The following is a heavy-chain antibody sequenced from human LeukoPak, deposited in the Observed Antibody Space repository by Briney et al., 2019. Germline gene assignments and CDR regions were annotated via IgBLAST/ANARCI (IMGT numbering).Heavy chain of an antibody. CDR2: INHSGST. J-gene: IGHJ3*02. CDR1: GESFSGYY. V-gene: IGHV4-34*01. D-gene: IGHD6-13*01. CDR3: ARGRIAAADAFDI. Sequence: SETLSLTCAVYGESFSGYYGSWISQPPGKGLEWIGEINHSGSTNYNPSLKSRVTISVDTSKNQFSLKLSSVTAADTAVYYCARGRIAAADAFDIWGQGTMVTVSS.